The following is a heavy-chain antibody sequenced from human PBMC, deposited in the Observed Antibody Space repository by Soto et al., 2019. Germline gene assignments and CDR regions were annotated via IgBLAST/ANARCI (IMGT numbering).Heavy chain of an antibody. Sequence: EVQLLESGGGLAQPGGSLTLSCAASGFTFRDYTMTWVRQAPGQVLECISVILSDYNTFYAGSVRGRFTSSRDNSTSTIYLEMNSLRAEDTSVYYCARRTNGYFGYWGQGALVTVSS. CDR1: GFTFRDYT. V-gene: IGHV3-23*03. D-gene: IGHD2-8*01. CDR3: ARRTNGYFGY. J-gene: IGHJ4*02. CDR2: ILSDYNT.